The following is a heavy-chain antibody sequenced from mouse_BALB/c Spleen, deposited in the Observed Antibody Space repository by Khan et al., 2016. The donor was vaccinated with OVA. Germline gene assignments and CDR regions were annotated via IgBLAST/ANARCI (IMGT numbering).Heavy chain of an antibody. V-gene: IGHV1S132*01. J-gene: IGHJ2*01. D-gene: IGHD2-14*01. CDR3: AREEALYDFDY. CDR2: IYPGTDNT. Sequence: VQLQQSGAELVRPGASVKLSCKTSGYIFTNYWIHWVKQRSGQGLEWIARIYPGTDNTYYNEKLKDKATLTVDKSSSTAYMQLRSLKSEDSAVYFCAREEALYDFDYWGQGTTLTVSS. CDR1: GYIFTNYW.